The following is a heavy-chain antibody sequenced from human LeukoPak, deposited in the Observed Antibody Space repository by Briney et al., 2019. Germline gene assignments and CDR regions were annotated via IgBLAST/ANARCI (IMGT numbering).Heavy chain of an antibody. CDR1: GFTFSSYW. CDR2: IKQDGSEK. D-gene: IGHD2-2*01. V-gene: IGHV3-7*01. J-gene: IGHJ5*02. CDR3: ARDCSSTSCWFDP. Sequence: HAGGSLRLSCAASGFTFSSYWMSWVRQAPGKGLEWVANIKQDGSEKYYVDSVKGRFAISRDNAKNSLYLQMNSLRAEDTAVYYCARDCSSTSCWFDPWGQGTLVTVSS.